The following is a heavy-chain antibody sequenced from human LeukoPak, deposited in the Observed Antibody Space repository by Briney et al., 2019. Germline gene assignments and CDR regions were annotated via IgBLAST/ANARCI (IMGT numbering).Heavy chain of an antibody. Sequence: GGSLRLSCAASGFTFSSYSMNWVRQAPGKGLEWVSSISSSSSYIYYAGSVKGRFTISRDNAKNSLYLQMNSLRAEDTAVYYCARAWYYYDSSGAFQHWGQGTLVTVSS. CDR1: GFTFSSYS. J-gene: IGHJ1*01. D-gene: IGHD3-22*01. CDR3: ARAWYYYDSSGAFQH. CDR2: ISSSSSYI. V-gene: IGHV3-21*01.